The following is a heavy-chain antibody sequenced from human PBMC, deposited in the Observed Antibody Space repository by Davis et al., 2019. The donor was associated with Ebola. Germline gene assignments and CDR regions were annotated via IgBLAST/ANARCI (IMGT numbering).Heavy chain of an antibody. CDR1: GFTFDDYA. J-gene: IGHJ4*02. CDR2: ISWNSGSI. V-gene: IGHV3-9*01. CDR3: AKAPDFGVVSAFDY. D-gene: IGHD3-3*01. Sequence: PGGSLRLSCAASGFTFDDYAMHWVRQAPGKGLEWVSGISWNSGSISYADSVKGRFTISRDNAKNSLYLQMNSLRAEDTALYYCAKAPDFGVVSAFDYWGQGTLVTVSS.